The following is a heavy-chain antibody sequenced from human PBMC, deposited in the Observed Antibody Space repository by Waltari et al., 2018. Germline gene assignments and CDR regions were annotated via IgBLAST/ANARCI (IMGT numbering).Heavy chain of an antibody. V-gene: IGHV3-23*01. D-gene: IGHD4-17*01. CDR2: ISGSGGST. CDR1: GFTFSSYG. CDR3: VRVGLRSAHLTKRHYYYGMDV. J-gene: IGHJ6*02. Sequence: EVQLLESGGGLVQPGGSLRLSCAAPGFTFSSYGMSWVRQAPGKGLALVSVISGSGGSTNHADSVKGRFTISRDSSRVYLQMDSLRAEDTAVYYCVRVGLRSAHLTKRHYYYGMDVWGQGTTVTVSS.